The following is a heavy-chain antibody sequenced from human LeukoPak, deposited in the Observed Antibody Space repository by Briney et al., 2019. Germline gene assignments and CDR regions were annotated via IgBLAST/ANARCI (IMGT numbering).Heavy chain of an antibody. CDR2: ITSNGGST. CDR3: ATASLSGWYDY. V-gene: IGHV3-64*01. J-gene: IGHJ4*02. D-gene: IGHD6-19*01. CDR1: GFTFSSYA. Sequence: PGGPLRLSCAASGFTFSSYAMHWVRQAPGKGLEYVSAITSNGGSTYYANSVKGRFTISRDNSKNTLYLQMGSLRAEDMAVYYCATASLSGWYDYWGQGTLVTVSS.